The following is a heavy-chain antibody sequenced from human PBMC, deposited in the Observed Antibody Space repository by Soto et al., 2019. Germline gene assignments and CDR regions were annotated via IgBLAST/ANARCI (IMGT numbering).Heavy chain of an antibody. CDR3: ARSEINYSRFDS. CDR1: GYTFISYA. V-gene: IGHV1-3*01. Sequence: QVQLVQSGAEVKKPGASVTVFCKASGYTFISYALHWVRQAPGQRLEWIGRINAGNGDTKYSQQFHDRVTITRDTSASTAYMEVSSLRSEDTAIYYCARSEINYSRFDSWGQGTLVTVSS. J-gene: IGHJ4*02. CDR2: INAGNGDT. D-gene: IGHD2-21*01.